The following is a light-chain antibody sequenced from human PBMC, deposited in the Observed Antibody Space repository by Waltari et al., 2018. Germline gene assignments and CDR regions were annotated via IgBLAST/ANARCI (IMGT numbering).Light chain of an antibody. J-gene: IGLJ3*02. CDR3: AACDDKQTGPYWV. CDR1: SSNIGTNY. CDR2: RNN. V-gene: IGLV1-47*01. Sequence: QAVPTQPASASGTPGQSVTISCSGSSSNIGTNYVFRYQQLPGTAPKLLIFRNNRGTSRAPDRFSGSNAVTSASLASSGLPSEDADDDDYAACDDKQTGPYWVFGGGTKLTVL.